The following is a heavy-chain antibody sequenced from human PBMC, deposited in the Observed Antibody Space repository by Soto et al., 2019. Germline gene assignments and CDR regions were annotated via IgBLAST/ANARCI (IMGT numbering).Heavy chain of an antibody. D-gene: IGHD4-17*01. V-gene: IGHV4-34*01. CDR1: GRSFSGYY. J-gene: IGHJ4*02. Sequence: SETLSLTCAVYGRSFSGYYWSWIRQPPGKGLEWIGEINHSGSTNYNPSLKSRVTISVDTSKNQFSLKLSSVTAADTAVYYCARRGVMTTVTKFDYWGQGTLVTVSS. CDR3: ARRGVMTTVTKFDY. CDR2: INHSGST.